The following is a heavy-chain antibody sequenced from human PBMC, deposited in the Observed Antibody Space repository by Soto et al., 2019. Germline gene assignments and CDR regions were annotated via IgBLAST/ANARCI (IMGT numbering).Heavy chain of an antibody. Sequence: ESLRLSCAASGFTFSSYAMSWVRQAPGKGPEWISVISNSGHSAYYADSVKGRFTICRDNSKNTLYLQIKSLRAEDTAAYYCTKGGPTCLNWCGPWGQGTLVTVSS. CDR3: TKGGPTCLNWCGP. J-gene: IGHJ5*02. CDR1: GFTFSSYA. CDR2: ISNSGHSA. D-gene: IGHD5-12*01. V-gene: IGHV3-23*01.